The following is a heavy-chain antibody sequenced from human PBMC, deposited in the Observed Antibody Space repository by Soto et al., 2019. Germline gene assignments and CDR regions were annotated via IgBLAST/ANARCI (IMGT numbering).Heavy chain of an antibody. J-gene: IGHJ5*02. Sequence: PGGSLRLSCAASGFTFSSYDMHWVRQATGKGLEWVSAIGTAGDTYYPGSVKGRFTISRENAENSLYLQMNSLRAGDTAVYYCARYSSSHGGFDPWGQGTLVTVSS. CDR1: GFTFSSYD. CDR3: ARYSSSHGGFDP. V-gene: IGHV3-13*01. D-gene: IGHD6-13*01. CDR2: IGTAGDT.